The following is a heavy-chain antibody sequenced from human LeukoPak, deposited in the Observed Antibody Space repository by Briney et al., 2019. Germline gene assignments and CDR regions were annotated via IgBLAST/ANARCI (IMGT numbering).Heavy chain of an antibody. CDR3: AKGGQMMVEVARRGAFDI. CDR1: GFTFSSYA. Sequence: GASQRLSCAASGFTFSSYAMSWVRQAPGKGLEWVSGISYSGGTTYYADSVKGRFTISRDNSKNTLYLQMNSLRAEDTAVYYCAKGGQMMVEVARRGAFDIWGQGTMVTVSS. D-gene: IGHD1-1*01. V-gene: IGHV3-23*01. J-gene: IGHJ3*02. CDR2: ISYSGGTT.